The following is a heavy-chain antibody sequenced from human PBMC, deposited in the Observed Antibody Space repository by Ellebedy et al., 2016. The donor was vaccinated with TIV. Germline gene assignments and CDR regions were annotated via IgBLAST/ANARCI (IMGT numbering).Heavy chain of an antibody. CDR3: ARGTGAAPPNFAF. V-gene: IGHV4-59*01. D-gene: IGHD6-6*01. CDR2: IYYTGTT. Sequence: MPSETLSLTCTVSGGSFSSYYWNWIRQAPGKGLEWIGYIYYTGTTNYNPSLKSRVTISLDTSKNQFSLEVSSLTAADTAVYYCARGTGAAPPNFAFWGQGTLVTVSS. CDR1: GGSFSSYY. J-gene: IGHJ4*02.